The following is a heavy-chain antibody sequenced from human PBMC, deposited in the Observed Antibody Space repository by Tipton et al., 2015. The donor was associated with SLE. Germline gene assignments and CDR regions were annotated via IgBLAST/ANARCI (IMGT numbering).Heavy chain of an antibody. D-gene: IGHD6-19*01. V-gene: IGHV4-39*07. CDR2: IYHSGST. J-gene: IGHJ3*02. CDR1: GGSISSSSYY. CDR3: ARASGYSSGWFI. Sequence: LRLSCTVSGGSISSSSYYWSWIRQPPGKGLEWSGSIYHSGSTYYNPSLKSRVTISVDTSKNQFSLKLSSVTAADTAVYYCARASGYSSGWFIWGQGTMVTVSS.